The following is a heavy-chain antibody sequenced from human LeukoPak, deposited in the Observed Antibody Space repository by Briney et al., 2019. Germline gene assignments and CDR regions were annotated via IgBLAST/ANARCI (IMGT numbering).Heavy chain of an antibody. Sequence: GASVKVSCKASGYTFTSYGISWVRQAPGRGLEWMRWISAYNGNTNYAQKLQGRVTMTTDASTSTAYMELRSLRSDDTAVYYCARVEYYYDSSGYFPPDYWGQGTLVTVSS. CDR2: ISAYNGNT. J-gene: IGHJ4*02. CDR1: GYTFTSYG. CDR3: ARVEYYYDSSGYFPPDY. D-gene: IGHD3-22*01. V-gene: IGHV1-18*01.